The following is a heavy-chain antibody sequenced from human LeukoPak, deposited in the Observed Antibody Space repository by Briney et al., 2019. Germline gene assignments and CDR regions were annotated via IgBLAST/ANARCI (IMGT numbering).Heavy chain of an antibody. CDR1: GGSISSSNW. CDR2: IYHSGST. CDR3: ARTPPYCSSTSCPPKADWFDP. V-gene: IGHV4-4*02. Sequence: PSGTLSLTCAVSGGSISSSNWWSWVRQPPGKGLEWIGEIYHSGSTNCNPSLKSRVTISVDKSKNQFSLKLSSVTAADTAVYYCARTPPYCSSTSCPPKADWFDPWGRGTLVTVSS. D-gene: IGHD2-2*01. J-gene: IGHJ5*02.